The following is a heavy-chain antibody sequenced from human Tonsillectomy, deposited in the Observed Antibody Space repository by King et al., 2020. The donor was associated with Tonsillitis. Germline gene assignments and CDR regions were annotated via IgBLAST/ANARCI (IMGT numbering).Heavy chain of an antibody. J-gene: IGHJ5*02. CDR2: IYWNDDK. CDR1: GFSLSTSGVG. CDR3: AHRHKEGATRLGFDP. V-gene: IGHV2-5*01. Sequence: TLKESGPTLVKPTQTLTLTCTFSGFSLSTSGVGVGWIRQPPGKALEWLALIYWNDDKGDSPSLKSRLTITNDTSKNHVVLTMTNMDPVDTATYYCAHRHKEGATRLGFDPWGQGTLVTVSS. D-gene: IGHD1-26*01.